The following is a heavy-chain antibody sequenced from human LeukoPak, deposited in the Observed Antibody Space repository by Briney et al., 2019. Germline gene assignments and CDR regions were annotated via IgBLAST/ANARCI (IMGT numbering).Heavy chain of an antibody. CDR2: FIPMIGKP. J-gene: IGHJ5*02. CDR1: GGTFRTHA. V-gene: IGHV1-69*05. Sequence: SVTVSCKVLGGTFRTHAISWVRQAPGQGCEWVGGFIPMIGKPHYAQQLQGRITITTDESTRTVHMELSSLRSEDTAVYFCARDGCSTTFCNTNWFDPWGQGTLVTVSS. CDR3: ARDGCSTTFCNTNWFDP. D-gene: IGHD2/OR15-2a*01.